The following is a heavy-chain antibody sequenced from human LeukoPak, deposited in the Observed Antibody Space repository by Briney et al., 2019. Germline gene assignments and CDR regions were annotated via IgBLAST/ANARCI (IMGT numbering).Heavy chain of an antibody. Sequence: PSETLSLTCTVSGGSISSYYWSWIRQPPGMGLEWIGYVYYSGSTNYNPSLKSRVTISVDTSENQFSLKLSSVTAADTAVYYCASSIIRVDDLSPVDYWGRGTLVTVSS. J-gene: IGHJ4*02. D-gene: IGHD3-16*02. CDR1: GGSISSYY. CDR2: VYYSGST. CDR3: ASSIIRVDDLSPVDY. V-gene: IGHV4-59*01.